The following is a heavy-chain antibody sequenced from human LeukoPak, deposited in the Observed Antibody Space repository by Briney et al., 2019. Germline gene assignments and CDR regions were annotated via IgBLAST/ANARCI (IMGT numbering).Heavy chain of an antibody. CDR2: INLKSGYT. J-gene: IGHJ4*02. CDR3: ARVAGSIDY. Sequence: ASVKVSCKASGYTFTSYDINWVRQASGQGLEWMGWINLKSGYTGYAQKFQVRVTITRDTSISTAYMELSSLRSEDTAVYCCARVAGSIDYRGQGTLVTVSS. CDR1: GYTFTSYD. D-gene: IGHD6-19*01. V-gene: IGHV1-8*03.